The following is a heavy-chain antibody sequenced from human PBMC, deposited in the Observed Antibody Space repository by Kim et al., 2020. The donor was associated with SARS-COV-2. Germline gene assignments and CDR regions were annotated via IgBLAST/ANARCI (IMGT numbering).Heavy chain of an antibody. D-gene: IGHD2-8*02. CDR1: GGSFSGYY. Sequence: SETLSLTCAVYGGSFSGYYWSWIRQPPGKGLEWIGEINHSGSTNYNPSLKSRVTISVDTSKNQFSLKLSSVTAADTAVYYCARAGRRNFDYWGQGTLVTV. V-gene: IGHV4-34*01. CDR3: ARAGRRNFDY. CDR2: INHSGST. J-gene: IGHJ4*02.